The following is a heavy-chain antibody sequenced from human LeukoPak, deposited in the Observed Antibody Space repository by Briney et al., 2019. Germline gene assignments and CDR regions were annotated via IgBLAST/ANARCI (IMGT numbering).Heavy chain of an antibody. D-gene: IGHD2-15*01. CDR2: IYYSGST. CDR1: GXSISGSSYY. CDR3: ARQRTVHSPLDY. Sequence: SSETLSLTCTVSGXSISGSSYYWGWIRQPPGKGLEWIGSIYYSGSTYYNPSLKSRVTISVDTSKNQFSLKLSSVTAADTAVYYCARQRTVHSPLDYWGQGTLVTVSS. V-gene: IGHV4-39*01. J-gene: IGHJ4*02.